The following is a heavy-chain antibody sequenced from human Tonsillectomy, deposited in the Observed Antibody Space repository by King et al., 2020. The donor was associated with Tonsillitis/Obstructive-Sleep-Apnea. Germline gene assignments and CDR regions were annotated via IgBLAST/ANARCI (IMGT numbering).Heavy chain of an antibody. CDR3: ARAMPGYPPLDYYYYMDV. D-gene: IGHD5-18*01. CDR1: GYTFTSYY. Sequence: QLVQSGAEVKKPGASVKVSCKASGYTFTSYYIHWVRQAPGQGLEWMGIINPSGGSTSYAQKFQGRVTMTRDTSTSTVYMELSSLRSEDTAVYYCARAMPGYPPLDYYYYMDVWGKGTTVTVSS. J-gene: IGHJ6*03. CDR2: INPSGGST. V-gene: IGHV1-46*01.